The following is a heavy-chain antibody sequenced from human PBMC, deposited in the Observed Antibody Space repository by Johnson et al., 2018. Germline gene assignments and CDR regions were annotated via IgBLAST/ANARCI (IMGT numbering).Heavy chain of an antibody. D-gene: IGHD1-7*01. J-gene: IGHJ3*02. CDR3: ARSNTGNYRDAFDI. CDR2: IYHSGST. Sequence: QVQLQESGPGVVKTSRTLSLTCAVSGGSISGSEWWSWVRQPPGKGLEWIGEIYHSGSTNYNPSLKSRVTMSVDRSKNQFSLRLSSVTAADTAVYYCARSNTGNYRDAFDIWGQGTKVTVSS. CDR1: GGSISGSEW. V-gene: IGHV4-4*02.